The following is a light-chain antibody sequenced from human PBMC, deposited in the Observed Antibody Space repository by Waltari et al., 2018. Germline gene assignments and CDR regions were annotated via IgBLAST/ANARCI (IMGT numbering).Light chain of an antibody. Sequence: QSVVTQPPSASGAPGQRVTIPCSGSSSTAGRTSIKWYQQLPGTAPKVVMYDIDRRPSGVPDRFSGSRSGTTASLTISGLQSEDEADYYCSVWDDSLSGPVFGGGTKLTVL. J-gene: IGLJ2*01. CDR1: SSTAGRTS. CDR3: SVWDDSLSGPV. CDR2: DID. V-gene: IGLV1-44*01.